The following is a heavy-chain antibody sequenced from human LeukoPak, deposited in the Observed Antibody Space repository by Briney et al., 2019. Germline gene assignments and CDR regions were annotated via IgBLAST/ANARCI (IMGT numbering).Heavy chain of an antibody. Sequence: PGASVKVSCKASGYTITSYGISWVRQAPGQGLEWMGWISAYNGNTNYAQKLQGRVTMTTDTSTSTAYMELRSLRSDDTAVYYCARDLPLYGDYEFYFDYWGQGTLVTVSS. D-gene: IGHD4-17*01. J-gene: IGHJ4*02. CDR1: GYTITSYG. CDR3: ARDLPLYGDYEFYFDY. V-gene: IGHV1-18*01. CDR2: ISAYNGNT.